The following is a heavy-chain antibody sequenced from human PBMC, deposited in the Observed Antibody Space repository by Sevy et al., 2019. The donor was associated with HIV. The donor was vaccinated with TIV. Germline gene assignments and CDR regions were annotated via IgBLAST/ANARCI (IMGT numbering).Heavy chain of an antibody. D-gene: IGHD5-18*01. CDR3: ARGGGYSYGPNGLDY. Sequence: ETLSLTCTVSGGSISSYYWSWIRQPPGKGLEWIGYIYYSGSTNYNPSLKSRVTISVDTSKNQFSLKLSSVTAADTAVYYCARGGGYSYGPNGLDYWGQGTLVTVSS. CDR2: IYYSGST. V-gene: IGHV4-59*01. J-gene: IGHJ4*02. CDR1: GGSISSYY.